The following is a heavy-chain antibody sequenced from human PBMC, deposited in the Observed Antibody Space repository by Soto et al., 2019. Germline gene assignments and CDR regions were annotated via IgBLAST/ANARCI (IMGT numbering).Heavy chain of an antibody. CDR2: ISAYNGNT. V-gene: IGHV1-18*01. CDR1: GYTFTSYC. Sequence: ASVKVSCKASGYTFTSYCISWVLEAPGQGLEWMGWISAYNGNTNYAQKLQGRVTMTTDTSTSTAYMELRSLRSDDTAVYYCATSGDSSGYYYVDYWGQGTLVTVSS. D-gene: IGHD3-22*01. J-gene: IGHJ4*02. CDR3: ATSGDSSGYYYVDY.